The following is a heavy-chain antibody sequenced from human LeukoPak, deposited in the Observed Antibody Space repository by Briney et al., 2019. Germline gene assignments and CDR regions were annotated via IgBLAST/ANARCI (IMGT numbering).Heavy chain of an antibody. V-gene: IGHV3-21*01. D-gene: IGHD3-16*01. CDR2: ISSSSSYI. CDR1: GFTFSSYS. J-gene: IGHJ3*02. Sequence: PGGSLRLPCAASGFTFSSYSMNWVRQAPGKGLEWVSSISSSSSYIYYADSVKGRFTISRDNAKNSLYLQMNSLRAEDTAVYYCARDGRNYDYVWGSPSPGAFDIWGQGTMVTVSS. CDR3: ARDGRNYDYVWGSPSPGAFDI.